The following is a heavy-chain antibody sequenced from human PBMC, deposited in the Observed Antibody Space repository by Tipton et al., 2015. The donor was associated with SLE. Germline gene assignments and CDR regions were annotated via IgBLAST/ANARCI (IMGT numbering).Heavy chain of an antibody. CDR2: FHHSGST. D-gene: IGHD3-10*01. Sequence: TLSLTCTVSGGSINSYYWNWIRQSPGKGLEWIGYFHHSGSTNYNPSLQSRVTISRDPSKNQFSLKVSSVTAADTALYYCASGFSGGSFDYWGQGTLVTVSS. V-gene: IGHV4-59*01. CDR3: ASGFSGGSFDY. CDR1: GGSINSYY. J-gene: IGHJ4*02.